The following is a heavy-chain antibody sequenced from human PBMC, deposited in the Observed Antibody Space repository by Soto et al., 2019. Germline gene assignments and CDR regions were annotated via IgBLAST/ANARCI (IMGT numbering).Heavy chain of an antibody. J-gene: IGHJ6*02. D-gene: IGHD3-10*01. Sequence: QVQLVESGGGVVQPGRSLRLSCAASGFTFSSYAMHWVRQAPGKGLEGVAVISYDGSNKYYADSVKGRFTISRDNSKNTLYLQMNSLRAEDTAVYYCARSLALWCGELSTMGYGMDVWGQGTTVTVSS. CDR1: GFTFSSYA. CDR2: ISYDGSNK. CDR3: ARSLALWCGELSTMGYGMDV. V-gene: IGHV3-30-3*01.